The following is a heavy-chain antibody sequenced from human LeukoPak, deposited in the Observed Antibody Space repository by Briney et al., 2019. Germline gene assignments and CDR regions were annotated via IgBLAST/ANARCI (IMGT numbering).Heavy chain of an antibody. V-gene: IGHV3-7*03. CDR3: AKDYVVNY. Sequence: GGSLRLSCEASGFTFRNYWMSWVRQAPGKGLEWVANIRDDGSEKYYVDSVKGRFTISRDNAKNSLYLQMYSLRAEDTAVYYCAKDYVVNYWGQGTLVTVSS. CDR1: GFTFRNYW. CDR2: IRDDGSEK. D-gene: IGHD2-15*01. J-gene: IGHJ4*02.